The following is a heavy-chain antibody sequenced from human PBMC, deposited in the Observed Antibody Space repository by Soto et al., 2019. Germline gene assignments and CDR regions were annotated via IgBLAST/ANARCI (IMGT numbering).Heavy chain of an antibody. V-gene: IGHV4-39*02. CDR3: AREPSMEATAYEFDP. D-gene: IGHD3-3*01. CDR1: GGSISSSSYY. Sequence: PSETLSLTCTVSGGSISSSSYYWGWIRQPPGKGLEWIGSIYYSGSTYYNPSLKSRVTISVDTSKNQFSLKLSSVTAADTAVYYCAREPSMEATAYEFDPWGQGTLVTVSS. CDR2: IYYSGST. J-gene: IGHJ5*02.